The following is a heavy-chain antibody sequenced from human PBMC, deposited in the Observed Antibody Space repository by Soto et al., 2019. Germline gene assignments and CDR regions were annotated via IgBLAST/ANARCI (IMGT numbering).Heavy chain of an antibody. J-gene: IGHJ4*02. CDR2: IYYSGST. Sequence: TLSLPFTVSGGSISSGGYYWSFIRQHPGKGLEWIGYIYYSGSTYYNPSLKSRVTISVDTSKNQFSLKLRSVTAADTAVYYCARFIPGTGSDYWGQGTLVTVSS. CDR1: GGSISSGGYY. V-gene: IGHV4-31*03. D-gene: IGHD1-20*01. CDR3: ARFIPGTGSDY.